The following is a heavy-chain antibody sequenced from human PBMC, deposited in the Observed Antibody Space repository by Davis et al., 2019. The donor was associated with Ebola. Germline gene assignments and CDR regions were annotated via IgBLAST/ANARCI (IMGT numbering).Heavy chain of an antibody. CDR1: GYTFTSYA. CDR2: ISPNTGKS. Sequence: AASVKVSCKASGYTFTSYAMNWVRQAPGQGLEWMGWISPNTGKSTYAQAFTGRFVFSFDTPVSTAYLLISSLKAEDTAVYYCARLYYYDSLGYIVDIVDSWGQETLVTVSS. J-gene: IGHJ4*02. D-gene: IGHD3-22*01. V-gene: IGHV7-4-1*02. CDR3: ARLYYYDSLGYIVDIVDS.